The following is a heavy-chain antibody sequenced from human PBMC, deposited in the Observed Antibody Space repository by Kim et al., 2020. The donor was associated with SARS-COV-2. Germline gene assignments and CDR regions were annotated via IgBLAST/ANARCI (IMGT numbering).Heavy chain of an antibody. J-gene: IGHJ4*02. Sequence: GGSLRLSCAASGFTVSSNYVSWVRQAPGKGLEWVSVTYSAGTTYYADSVRGRFTISRDNSENTLYLQMISLRAEDTAVYYCARDRDTYYYDSWGQGTLVTVSS. V-gene: IGHV3-66*01. CDR1: GFTVSSNY. CDR3: ARDRDTYYYDS. CDR2: TYSAGTT.